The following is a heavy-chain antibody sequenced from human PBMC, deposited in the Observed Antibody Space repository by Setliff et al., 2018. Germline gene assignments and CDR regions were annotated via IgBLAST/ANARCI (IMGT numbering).Heavy chain of an antibody. V-gene: IGHV4-59*11. J-gene: IGHJ4*02. CDR1: GGSISSHD. D-gene: IGHD3-10*01. CDR2: IYYRGST. CDR3: ARGPGFGELLNPNYFDY. Sequence: SETLSLTCTVSGGSISSHDWSWIRQPPGKGLEWIGSIYYRGSTNYNPSLKSRVTISVDKSKNQFSLKLSSVTAADTAVYYCARGPGFGELLNPNYFDYWGQGTLVTVSS.